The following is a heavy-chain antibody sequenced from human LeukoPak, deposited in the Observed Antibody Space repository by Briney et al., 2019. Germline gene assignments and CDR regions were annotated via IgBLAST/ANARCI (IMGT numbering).Heavy chain of an antibody. Sequence: GGSLRLTCAASGFTFSSYGMHWVRQAPGKGLEWVAVISYDGSNKYYADSVKGRFTISRDNSKNTLYLQMNSLRAEDTAVYYCAKVGSGSCYWGQGTLVTVSS. V-gene: IGHV3-30*18. CDR1: GFTFSSYG. J-gene: IGHJ4*02. CDR2: ISYDGSNK. CDR3: AKVGSGSCY. D-gene: IGHD1-26*01.